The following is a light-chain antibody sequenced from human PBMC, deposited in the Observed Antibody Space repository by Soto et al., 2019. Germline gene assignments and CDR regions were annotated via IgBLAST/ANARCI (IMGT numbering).Light chain of an antibody. CDR3: SSYTSSRTYV. Sequence: QSALTQPASVSGSPGESITISCTGASGDYVSWYQQHPGRAPKGMIFAVTYRPSGVSDRFSGSKSGNTAFLTISGLQAEDEAEYYCSSYTSSRTYVFGTGTKVTVL. V-gene: IGLV2-14*03. CDR1: SGDY. J-gene: IGLJ1*01. CDR2: AVT.